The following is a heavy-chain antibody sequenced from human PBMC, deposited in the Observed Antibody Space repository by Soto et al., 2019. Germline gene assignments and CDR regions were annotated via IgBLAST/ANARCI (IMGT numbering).Heavy chain of an antibody. CDR2: IIPTFGTV. Sequence: QLVQSGPEVMKPGSSVKVSCKSVGDTFSSYAVSWVRQAPGQGLEWMGGIIPTFGTVNYAQKFQGRATITADESTRLSYMELSSLKSEDTAVYYCAREAGDYGHPYFDYWGQGTLISVSS. V-gene: IGHV1-69*01. CDR3: AREAGDYGHPYFDY. CDR1: GDTFSSYA. J-gene: IGHJ4*02. D-gene: IGHD3-10*01.